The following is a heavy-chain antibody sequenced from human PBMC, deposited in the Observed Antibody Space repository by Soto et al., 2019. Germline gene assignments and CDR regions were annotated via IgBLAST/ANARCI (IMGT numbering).Heavy chain of an antibody. CDR2: INKNGFTI. CDR1: GFTLTTYS. CDR3: ARGAVTGTSLFDY. V-gene: IGHV3-48*02. D-gene: IGHD6-19*01. Sequence: GGSLRLSCAVSGFTLTTYSMNWVRQAPGKGLEWISFINKNGFTIYYADSVKGRFTISRDYAKNSLYLQMDSLRHEDTAVYYCARGAVTGTSLFDYWGLGTLVTVS. J-gene: IGHJ4*02.